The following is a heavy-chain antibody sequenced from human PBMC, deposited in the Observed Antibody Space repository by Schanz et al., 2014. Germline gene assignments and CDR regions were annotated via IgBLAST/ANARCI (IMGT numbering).Heavy chain of an antibody. Sequence: EVHLVESGGGLVKPGGSLRLSCAASGFTLSNAWMSWVRQAPGKGLEYISSISPSSSYIYYADSVKGRFTISRDNAKNSLYLQMNSLRAEDAAVYYCAKDQGYSTSWTDYWGQGTQVTVSS. V-gene: IGHV3-21*01. J-gene: IGHJ4*02. CDR2: ISPSSSYI. D-gene: IGHD6-13*01. CDR1: GFTLSNAW. CDR3: AKDQGYSTSWTDY.